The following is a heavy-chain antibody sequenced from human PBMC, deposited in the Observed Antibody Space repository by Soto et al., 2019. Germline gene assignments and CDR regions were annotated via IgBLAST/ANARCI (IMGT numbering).Heavy chain of an antibody. CDR2: IYYSGST. D-gene: IGHD2-15*01. J-gene: IGHJ5*02. V-gene: IGHV4-31*03. Sequence: SETLSLTCTVSGGSISSGGYYWSWIRQHPGKGLEWIGYIYYSGSTYYNPSLKSRVTISVDTSKNQFSLKLSSVTAADTAVYYCARDREYCSGGSCYSLVQRVFDPWGQGTLVTVSS. CDR3: ARDREYCSGGSCYSLVQRVFDP. CDR1: GGSISSGGYY.